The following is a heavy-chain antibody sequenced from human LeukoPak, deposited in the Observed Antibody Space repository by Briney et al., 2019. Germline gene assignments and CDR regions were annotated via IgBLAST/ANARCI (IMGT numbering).Heavy chain of an antibody. J-gene: IGHJ4*02. Sequence: SETLSLTCTVSGGSISSGGYYWSWIRQHPGKGLEWIGYIYYSGSTYYNPSLKSRVTISVDTSKNQFSLKLSSVTAADTAVYYCARQHVTIFGVVTSNTFDYWGQGTLVTVSS. CDR1: GGSISSGGYY. CDR2: IYYSGST. CDR3: ARQHVTIFGVVTSNTFDY. V-gene: IGHV4-31*03. D-gene: IGHD3-3*01.